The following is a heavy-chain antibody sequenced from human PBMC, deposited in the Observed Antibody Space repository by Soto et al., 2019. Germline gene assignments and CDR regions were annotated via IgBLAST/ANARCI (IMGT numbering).Heavy chain of an antibody. J-gene: IGHJ4*02. V-gene: IGHV3-53*01. D-gene: IGHD3-22*01. CDR3: STSDHFDSSGSDY. Sequence: PGGSLRLSCAASGLTVSGNYMSWVRQAPGKGLEWVSVFYSDGSTYYADSVKGRFTISRDNSKNTLYLQMNKLRVGDTAVYYCSTSDHFDSSGSDYWGQGTLVTVSS. CDR2: FYSDGST. CDR1: GLTVSGNY.